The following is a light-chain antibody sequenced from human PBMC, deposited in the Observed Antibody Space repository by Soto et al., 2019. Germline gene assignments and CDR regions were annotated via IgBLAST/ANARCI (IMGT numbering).Light chain of an antibody. CDR3: GTWDSSLSAGV. J-gene: IGLJ2*01. CDR2: DNN. CDR1: SSNIGNNY. V-gene: IGLV1-51*01. Sequence: QSVLTQPPSVSAAPGQKVTISCSGSSSNIGNNYVSWYQQLPGTAPKLLIYDNNKRPSGIPDRVSGSQSGTSATLGITGLQTGDEADYYCGTWDSSLSAGVFGGGTKLTVL.